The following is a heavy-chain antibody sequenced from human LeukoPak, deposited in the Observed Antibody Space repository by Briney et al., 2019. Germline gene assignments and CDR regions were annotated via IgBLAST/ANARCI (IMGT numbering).Heavy chain of an antibody. D-gene: IGHD5-24*01. CDR3: ARRGRDGYNWFDY. CDR1: GYSFTSYW. J-gene: IGHJ4*02. V-gene: IGHV5-51*01. Sequence: GGSLKISCKGSGYSFTSYWIGWVRQMPGKGLECMGIIYPDDSGTRYNPSFQGQVTISADKSISTAYLQWSSLKASDTAIYYCARRGRDGYNWFDYWGQGTLVTVSS. CDR2: IYPDDSGT.